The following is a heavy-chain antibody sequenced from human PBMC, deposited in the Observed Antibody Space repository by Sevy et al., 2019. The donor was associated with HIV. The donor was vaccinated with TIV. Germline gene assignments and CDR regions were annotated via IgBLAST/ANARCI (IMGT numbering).Heavy chain of an antibody. CDR2: ISSSGSTI. J-gene: IGHJ4*02. CDR3: ARDLRVSTMVRGGFDY. D-gene: IGHD3-10*01. CDR1: GFTFSDYY. Sequence: GGSLRLACAASGFTFSDYYMSWIRQAPGKGLEWVSYISSSGSTIYYADSVKGRCPNSRDNAKNSRYLQMNSLRAEDTAVDYCARDLRVSTMVRGGFDYWGQGTLVTVSS. V-gene: IGHV3-11*01.